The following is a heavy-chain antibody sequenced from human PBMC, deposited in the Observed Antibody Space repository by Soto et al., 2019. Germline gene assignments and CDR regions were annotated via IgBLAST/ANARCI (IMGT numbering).Heavy chain of an antibody. CDR1: GCSISSSSYY. V-gene: IGHV4-39*01. CDR2: IYYSGST. Sequence: EPLSLTCTVSGCSISSSSYYWVWIRQPPGKGLEWIGTIYYSGSTYYNPSLKSRVTISVDTSKNQFSLKLSSVTAADTAVYYCVRIYSYGRDYFDYWGQGTLVTVSS. CDR3: VRIYSYGRDYFDY. J-gene: IGHJ4*02. D-gene: IGHD5-18*01.